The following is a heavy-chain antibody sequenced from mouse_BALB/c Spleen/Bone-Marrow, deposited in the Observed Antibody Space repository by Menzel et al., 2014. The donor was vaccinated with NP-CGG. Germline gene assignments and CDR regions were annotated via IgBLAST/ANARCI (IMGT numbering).Heavy chain of an antibody. J-gene: IGHJ2*01. D-gene: IGHD1-2*01. CDR1: GFNIKDTY. V-gene: IGHV14-3*02. Sequence: EVQLQQSGAELVKPGASVKLSCTASGFNIKDTYMHWVKQRPEQGLEWIGRIDPANGNTKYDPKFQGKATITADTSSNTAYLQLSSLTSEDTAVYYSATYYYGYYFDSWGQGTTLTVSS. CDR3: ATYYYGYYFDS. CDR2: IDPANGNT.